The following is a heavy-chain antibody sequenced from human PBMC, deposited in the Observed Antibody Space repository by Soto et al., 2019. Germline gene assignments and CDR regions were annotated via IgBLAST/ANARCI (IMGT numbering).Heavy chain of an antibody. J-gene: IGHJ4*02. Sequence: SCASSVFIFRSCAMQWVRQAAGKGLEWVAVISYDGSNKYYADSVKGRFTISRDNSKNKLYLQMNSLRAEDTAVYYCARARLLRYFDWLLSAHWGQGTLVTVSS. CDR3: ARARLLRYFDWLLSAH. D-gene: IGHD3-9*01. CDR2: ISYDGSNK. CDR1: VFIFRSCA. V-gene: IGHV3-30-3*01.